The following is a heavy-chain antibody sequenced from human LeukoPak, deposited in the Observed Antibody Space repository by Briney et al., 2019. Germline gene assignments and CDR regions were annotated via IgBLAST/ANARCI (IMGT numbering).Heavy chain of an antibody. J-gene: IGHJ1*01. CDR3: AKKLSGSYEEGMQQ. Sequence: PGGSLRLSCAASGFPFSSYGMHWVRQAPGKGLEWVAVTSSDGSKNHYADSVKGRFTISRDNSKNTLYLQMGSLRAEDTAVYYCAKKLSGSYEEGMQQWGQGTLVTVSS. D-gene: IGHD1-26*01. CDR1: GFPFSSYG. V-gene: IGHV3-30*18. CDR2: TSSDGSKN.